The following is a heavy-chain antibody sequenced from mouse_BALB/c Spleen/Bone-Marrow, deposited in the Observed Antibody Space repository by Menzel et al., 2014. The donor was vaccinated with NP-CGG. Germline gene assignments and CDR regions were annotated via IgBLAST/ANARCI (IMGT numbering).Heavy chain of an antibody. CDR1: GFSFSNNY. Sequence: VQLQQSGPELMKPGASVKISCKASGFSFSNNYMHWVKQSHGKSLEWIGCIDPFNGGTRYNQKFQGKATLTVDTSSSTAYMHLSSLTSEASEVYSCAREGIYYYGSVFLAVWGAGTPVPVSS. CDR3: AREGIYYYGSVFLAV. D-gene: IGHD1-1*01. J-gene: IGHJ1*01. V-gene: IGHV1S135*01. CDR2: IDPFNGGT.